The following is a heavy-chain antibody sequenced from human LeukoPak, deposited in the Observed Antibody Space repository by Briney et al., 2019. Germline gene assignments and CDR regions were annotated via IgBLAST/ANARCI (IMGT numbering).Heavy chain of an antibody. CDR3: ARMGCSSTSCWWFDP. J-gene: IGHJ5*02. D-gene: IGHD2-2*01. CDR1: GGSVSSGSYY. CDR2: SYYSGST. Sequence: KPSETLSLTCSVSGGSVSSGSYYWSWIRQPPGKGLEWIGYSYYSGSTSYNPSLKSRVTISVDTSKNQFSLKLTSVTAADTAVYYCARMGCSSTSCWWFDPWGQGTLVTVSS. V-gene: IGHV4-61*01.